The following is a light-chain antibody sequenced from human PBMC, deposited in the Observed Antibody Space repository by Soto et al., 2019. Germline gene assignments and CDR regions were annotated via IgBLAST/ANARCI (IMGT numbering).Light chain of an antibody. CDR3: QHRSNWLGT. CDR2: DAS. V-gene: IGKV3-11*01. CDR1: QSVGSF. Sequence: EIVLTQSPATLSLSPGERATLFCRASQSVGSFLAWYQQKSGQTPRPLIYDASNRPTVIPARSSGSGSGTDFTLTISSLEPEDFAVYYCQHRSNWLGTFGPGTKVDIK. J-gene: IGKJ3*01.